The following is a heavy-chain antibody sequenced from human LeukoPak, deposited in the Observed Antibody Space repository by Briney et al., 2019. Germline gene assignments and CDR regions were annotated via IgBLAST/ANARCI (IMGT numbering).Heavy chain of an antibody. CDR3: ARDYYDSSGYPIPVGY. V-gene: IGHV3-21*01. J-gene: IGHJ4*02. D-gene: IGHD3-22*01. CDR1: GFTFRSYA. CDR2: ISSSSSYI. Sequence: GGSLRLSCAASGFTFRSYAVTWVRQAPGKGLEWVSSISSSSSYIYYADSVKGRFTISRDNAKNSLYLQMNSLRAEGTAVYYCARDYYDSSGYPIPVGYWGQGTLVTVSS.